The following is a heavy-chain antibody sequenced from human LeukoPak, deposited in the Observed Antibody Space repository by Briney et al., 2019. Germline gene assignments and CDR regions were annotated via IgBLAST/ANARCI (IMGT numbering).Heavy chain of an antibody. CDR1: GGSISSYY. Sequence: PSETLSLTCTVSGGSISSYYWSWIRQPPGKGLEWIGYIHYSGSTNYSPSLKSRVIISVDTSKNQFSLKLSSVTAADTAVYYCARVERYYDSSGYYSGHYWGQGTLVTVSS. V-gene: IGHV4-59*12. J-gene: IGHJ4*02. CDR2: IHYSGST. CDR3: ARVERYYDSSGYYSGHY. D-gene: IGHD3-22*01.